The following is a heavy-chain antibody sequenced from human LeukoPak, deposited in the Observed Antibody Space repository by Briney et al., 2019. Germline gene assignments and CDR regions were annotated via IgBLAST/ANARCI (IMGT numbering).Heavy chain of an antibody. CDR3: ASAGYYDSSGYYW. V-gene: IGHV4-59*01. CDR2: IYYSGST. J-gene: IGHJ4*02. CDR1: GGSISSYY. D-gene: IGHD3-22*01. Sequence: SETLSLTCTVSGGSISSYYWSWIRQPPGKGLEWIEYIYYSGSTNYNPSLKSRVTISVDTSKNQFSLKLSSVTAADTAVYYCASAGYYDSSGYYWWGQGTLVTVSS.